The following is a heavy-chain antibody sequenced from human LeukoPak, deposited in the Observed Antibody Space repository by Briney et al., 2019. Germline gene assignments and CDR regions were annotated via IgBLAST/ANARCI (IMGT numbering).Heavy chain of an antibody. CDR3: ASDPRHGSSWYQGGGYGMDV. D-gene: IGHD6-13*01. CDR2: IKQDGSEK. CDR1: GFTFSSYW. Sequence: GGSLRLSCAASGFTFSSYWMSWVRQAPGKGLEWVANIKQDGSEKYYVDSVKGRFTISRDNAKNSLYLQMNSLRAEDTAVYYCASDPRHGSSWYQGGGYGMDVWGQGTTVTVSS. V-gene: IGHV3-7*01. J-gene: IGHJ6*02.